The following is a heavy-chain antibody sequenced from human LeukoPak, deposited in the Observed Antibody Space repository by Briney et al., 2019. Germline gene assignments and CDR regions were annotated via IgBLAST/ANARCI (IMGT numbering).Heavy chain of an antibody. CDR3: ARGRKGLLLSWFDP. V-gene: IGHV4-34*01. D-gene: IGHD3-3*01. Sequence: PSETLSLTCAVYGGSFSDYWYAWIRQSPGKGLEWMGEINHSGSTNSNPSLKSRVTISVDTSKNQFSLKLTSVTAADTAVYYCARGRKGLLLSWFDPWGQGTLVTVSS. CDR2: INHSGST. CDR1: GGSFSDYW. J-gene: IGHJ5*02.